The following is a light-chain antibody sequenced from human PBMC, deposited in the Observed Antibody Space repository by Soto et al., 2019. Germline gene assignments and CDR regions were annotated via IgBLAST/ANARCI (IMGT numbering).Light chain of an antibody. CDR3: QQYNSYSGT. J-gene: IGKJ1*01. Sequence: DIQMTQSPSSVSASRGDIVTITCRASQDIGRRLAWFQQKPGKAPKPLIYYASSLESGVPSRFSGSGSGTEFTLTISSLQPDDFETYYCQQYNSYSGTFGQGTKVDIK. CDR1: QDIGRR. V-gene: IGKV1-5*01. CDR2: YAS.